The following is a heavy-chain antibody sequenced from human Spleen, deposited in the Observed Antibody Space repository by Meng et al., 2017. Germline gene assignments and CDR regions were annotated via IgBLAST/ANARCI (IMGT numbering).Heavy chain of an antibody. D-gene: IGHD3-10*01. J-gene: IGHJ4*02. CDR2: IKEDGSEK. CDR3: ARDRMVRGVIKTPFDY. Sequence: GESLKISCAASGFTFSSYSMTWVRQAPGKGLEWVASIKEDGSEKYYVDSVKGRFTISRDNAKNSLYLQMNSLRAEDTAVYYCARDRMVRGVIKTPFDYWGQGTLVTVSS. CDR1: GFTFSSYS. V-gene: IGHV3-7*01.